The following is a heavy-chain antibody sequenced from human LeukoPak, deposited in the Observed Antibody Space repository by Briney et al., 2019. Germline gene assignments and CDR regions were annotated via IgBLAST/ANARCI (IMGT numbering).Heavy chain of an antibody. CDR1: GGSFIDYY. J-gene: IGHJ4*02. Sequence: PSETLSLTCAVYGGSFIDYYWSWIRQPPGKGLEWIGGINHSGSTNYNPSLKSRVTISVDTSKNQFSLKLSSVTAADTAVYYCARGEHIAVVTITLHYFDYWGQGTLVTVSS. CDR2: INHSGST. V-gene: IGHV4-34*01. D-gene: IGHD2-21*02. CDR3: ARGEHIAVVTITLHYFDY.